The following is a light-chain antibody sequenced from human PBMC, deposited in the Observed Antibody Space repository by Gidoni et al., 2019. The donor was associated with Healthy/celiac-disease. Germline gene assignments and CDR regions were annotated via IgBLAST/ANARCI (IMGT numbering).Light chain of an antibody. CDR2: GAS. CDR1: QSVSSSY. CDR3: QQYGSSPPVYS. Sequence: DIVLTQPPGTLSLSPGERATLSCRASQSVSSSYLAWYQQKPGQAPRLLIYGASSRATGIPDGFSGSGSGTDFTLTISRLEPEDFAVYYCQQYGSSPPVYSVXQGTKLEIK. J-gene: IGKJ2*03. V-gene: IGKV3-20*01.